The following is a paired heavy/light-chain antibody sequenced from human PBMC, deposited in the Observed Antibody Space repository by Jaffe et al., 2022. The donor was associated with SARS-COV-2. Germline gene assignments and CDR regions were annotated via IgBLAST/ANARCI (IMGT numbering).Light chain of an antibody. J-gene: IGKJ2*01. CDR3: QQYYSTPR. V-gene: IGKV4-1*01. Sequence: DIVMTQSPDSLAVSLGERATINCKSSQSVLYSSNNKNYLAWYQQKPGQPPKLLIYWASTRESGVPDRFSGSGSGTDFTLTISSLQAEDVAVYYCQQYYSTPRFGQGTKLEIK. CDR1: QSVLYSSNNKNY. CDR2: WAS.
Heavy chain of an antibody. J-gene: IGHJ3*02. CDR2: TYYRSKWYN. Sequence: QVQLQQSGPGLVKPSQTLSLTCAISGDSVSSNSAAWNWIRQSPSRGLEWLGRTYYRSKWYNDYAVSVKSRITINPDTSKNQFSLQLNSVTPEDTAVYYCARDRGDYVWGSYRYDWGAFDIWGQGTMVTVSS. CDR1: GDSVSSNSAA. D-gene: IGHD3-16*02. CDR3: ARDRGDYVWGSYRYDWGAFDI. V-gene: IGHV6-1*01.